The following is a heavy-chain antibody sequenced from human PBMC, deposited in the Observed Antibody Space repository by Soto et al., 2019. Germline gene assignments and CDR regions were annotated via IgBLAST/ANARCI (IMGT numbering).Heavy chain of an antibody. Sequence: EVQLLESGGGLVQPGGSLRPSWAASGFTFSTYAMGWVRQAPGKGLAWVSAVSGNGGTTSYADSVKGGFPISRDNSKNTLYLQMNSLRAEDTAVYYCAKERGITMLPHMDVWGKGTTVTVSS. V-gene: IGHV3-23*01. J-gene: IGHJ6*03. D-gene: IGHD3-10*01. CDR2: VSGNGGTT. CDR3: AKERGITMLPHMDV. CDR1: GFTFSTYA.